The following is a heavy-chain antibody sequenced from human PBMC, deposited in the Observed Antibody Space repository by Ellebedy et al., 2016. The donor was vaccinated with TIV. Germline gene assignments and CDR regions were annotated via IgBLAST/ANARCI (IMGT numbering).Heavy chain of an antibody. CDR2: IIPIFGPA. J-gene: IGHJ1*01. CDR3: ARQYYYDSSGYRGYFQH. CDR1: GATFSSYS. Sequence: AASVKVSCKASGATFSSYSISWVRQAPGQGLEWMGGIIPIFGPANYAQKFQGRVTITADESTSTAYMELSSLRSEDTAVYYCARQYYYDSSGYRGYFQHWGQGTLVTVSS. D-gene: IGHD3-22*01. V-gene: IGHV1-69*13.